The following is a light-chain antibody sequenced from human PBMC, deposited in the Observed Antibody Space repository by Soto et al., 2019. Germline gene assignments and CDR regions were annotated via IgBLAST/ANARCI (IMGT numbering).Light chain of an antibody. CDR1: QSVNSN. V-gene: IGKV3-15*01. CDR2: GAS. Sequence: EIVMTQSPATLSVSPGERATHSCRASQSVNSNIAWYQQKPGQAPRLVIYGASTRATGLPARFSGSGSGTDFTLTISSLQSEDFAVYYCQQFNNWPFTFGGGTKVEIK. CDR3: QQFNNWPFT. J-gene: IGKJ4*01.